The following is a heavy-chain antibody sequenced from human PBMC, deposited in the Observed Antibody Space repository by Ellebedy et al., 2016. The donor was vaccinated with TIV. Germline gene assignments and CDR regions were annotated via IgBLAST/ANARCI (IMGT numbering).Heavy chain of an antibody. Sequence: GESLKISXAASGFTFSSYAMSWVRQAPGKGLEWVSAISGSGGSTYYADSVKGRFTISRDNSKNTLYLQMNSLRAEDTAVYYCAKGATIFGVRSYGMDGWGQGTTVTVSS. V-gene: IGHV3-23*01. CDR3: AKGATIFGVRSYGMDG. CDR2: ISGSGGST. D-gene: IGHD3-3*01. CDR1: GFTFSSYA. J-gene: IGHJ6*02.